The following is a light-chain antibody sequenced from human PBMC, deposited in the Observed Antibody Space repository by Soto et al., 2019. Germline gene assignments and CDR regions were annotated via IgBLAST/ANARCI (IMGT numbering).Light chain of an antibody. V-gene: IGKV1-5*03. CDR1: QSFGSW. CDR2: KAS. CDR3: QQYRSSPVT. Sequence: DIQMTQSPSTLSASVGDRVTITCRASQSFGSWLAWYQQKPGKAPNLLVYKASTLESGVPSRFSGSGSGTEFTLISSHLQPYDLSTCYWQQYRSSPVTFGGGTKLEIK. J-gene: IGKJ4*01.